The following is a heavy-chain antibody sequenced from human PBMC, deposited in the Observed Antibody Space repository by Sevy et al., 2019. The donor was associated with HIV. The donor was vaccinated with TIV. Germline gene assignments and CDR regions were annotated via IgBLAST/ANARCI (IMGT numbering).Heavy chain of an antibody. D-gene: IGHD3-22*01. CDR2: IWYDGSNK. V-gene: IGHV3-33*01. CDR3: ASGGLYDSSGYYYVSAFDI. CDR1: GFTFSSYG. J-gene: IGHJ3*02. Sequence: GGSLRLSCAASGFTFSSYGMHWVRQAPGKGLEWVAVIWYDGSNKYYADSVKGRFTISRDKSKNTLYLQMNSLRAEDTAVYYCASGGLYDSSGYYYVSAFDIWGQGTMVTVSS.